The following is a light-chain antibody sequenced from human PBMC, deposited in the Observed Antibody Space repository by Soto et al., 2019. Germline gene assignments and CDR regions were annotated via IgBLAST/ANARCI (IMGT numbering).Light chain of an antibody. Sequence: EMVLTQSPGTLSLSPGERATLSCRASQSISSSYLAWYQQKPGQAPRLLIYGASSGATGIPDRFSGSGSGTDFTLTISRLEPEDFAVYYRQQYGRSPRTFGQGTKVDIK. CDR3: QQYGRSPRT. CDR2: GAS. J-gene: IGKJ1*01. CDR1: QSISSSY. V-gene: IGKV3-20*01.